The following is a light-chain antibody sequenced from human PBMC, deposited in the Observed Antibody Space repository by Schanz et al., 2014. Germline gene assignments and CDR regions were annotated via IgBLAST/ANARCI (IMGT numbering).Light chain of an antibody. J-gene: IGLJ2*01. Sequence: QPALTQPPSASGSPGQSVTISCTGTSSDVGGYKYVSWYQQHPGKAPKLMIYEVNKRPSGVPDRFSGSKSGNTASLTVSGLQAEDEADYYCSSYAGSNKLLFGGGTKVTVL. V-gene: IGLV2-8*01. CDR2: EVN. CDR3: SSYAGSNKLL. CDR1: SSDVGGYKY.